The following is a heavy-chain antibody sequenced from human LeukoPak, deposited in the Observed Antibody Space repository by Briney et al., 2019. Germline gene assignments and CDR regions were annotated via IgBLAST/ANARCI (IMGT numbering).Heavy chain of an antibody. V-gene: IGHV4-38-2*02. CDR2: IFHSGST. CDR1: GGSISSYY. J-gene: IGHJ4*02. Sequence: PSETLSLTCTVSGGSISSYYWGWIRQPPGKGLEWIGSIFHSGSTYYNPSLKSRVTISVDTSKNQFSPKLTSVTAAGTALYYCARDDLVVITTGGFDYWGQGTLVTVSS. CDR3: ARDDLVVITTGGFDY. D-gene: IGHD3-22*01.